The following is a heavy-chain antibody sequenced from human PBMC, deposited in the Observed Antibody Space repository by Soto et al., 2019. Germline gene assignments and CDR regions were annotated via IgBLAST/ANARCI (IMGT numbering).Heavy chain of an antibody. CDR2: ISGSGGST. J-gene: IGHJ4*02. V-gene: IGHV3-23*01. CDR3: AKEWYCSGGSCYYFDY. D-gene: IGHD2-15*01. Sequence: GGSLRLSCAASGFTFSIYAMSWVCQAQGKGLEWVSAISGSGGSTYYADSVKGRFTISRDNSKNTLYLQMNSLRAEDTAVYYCAKEWYCSGGSCYYFDYWGQGTLVTVSS. CDR1: GFTFSIYA.